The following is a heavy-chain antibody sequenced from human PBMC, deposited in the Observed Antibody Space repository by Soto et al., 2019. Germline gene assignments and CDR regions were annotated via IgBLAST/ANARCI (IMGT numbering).Heavy chain of an antibody. Sequence: EVQLLESVGDLVQPGGSLRLSCAASGFTFSSYAMGWVRQAPGKGLEWVSAISSGGATTYYADPVKGRFTSSRDNSKNTLYLLMNSLRVEATAVYYCVKANWNYDDWGQGTLVTVSS. V-gene: IGHV3-23*01. CDR1: GFTFSSYA. CDR3: VKANWNYDD. CDR2: ISSGGATT. J-gene: IGHJ4*02. D-gene: IGHD1-7*01.